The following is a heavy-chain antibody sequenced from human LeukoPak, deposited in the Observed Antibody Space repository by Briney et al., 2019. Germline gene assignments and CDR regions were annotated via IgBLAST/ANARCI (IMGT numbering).Heavy chain of an antibody. CDR1: GFTLSSYA. V-gene: IGHV3-23*01. Sequence: GGSLRLSCAASGFTLSSYAMSWVRQAPGQGLEWVSSISARGVSTNYADSVKGRFTISRDNSKNTVYLQLNSLRAEDTAVYYCAKVMKGSERLTMVRGVIIKTAGLYYMDVWGKGTTVTVSS. CDR2: ISARGVST. J-gene: IGHJ6*03. D-gene: IGHD3-10*01. CDR3: AKVMKGSERLTMVRGVIIKTAGLYYMDV.